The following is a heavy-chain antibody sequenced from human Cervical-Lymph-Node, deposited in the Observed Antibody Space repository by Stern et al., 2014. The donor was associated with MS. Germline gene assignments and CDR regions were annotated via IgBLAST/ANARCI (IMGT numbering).Heavy chain of an antibody. Sequence: VQLVESGPGLVKPSQTLSLSCTVSGVPTSSGGYYWTWIRPLPGKGLEWVGYIHHSGATFYNPSLKSRVSISVDTSENRFSLNLKSVSAADTAVYYCAAIGPLMEGAAFDIWGQGTMVTVSS. CDR2: IHHSGAT. V-gene: IGHV4-31*03. CDR1: GVPTSSGGYY. CDR3: AAIGPLMEGAAFDI. D-gene: IGHD3-16*01. J-gene: IGHJ3*02.